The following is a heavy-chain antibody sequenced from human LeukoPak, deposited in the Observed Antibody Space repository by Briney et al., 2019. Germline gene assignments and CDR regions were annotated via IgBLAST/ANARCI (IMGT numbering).Heavy chain of an antibody. V-gene: IGHV3-48*04. D-gene: IGHD1-26*01. Sequence: GGSLRLSCAASGFTFRSYSMHWVRQAPGKGLEWVSYISSTSSTIYYADSVKGRFTISRDNAKNSLYLQMNSLRAEDTAVYYCARDRLGAINPEHAFDIWGQGTMVTVSS. CDR3: ARDRLGAINPEHAFDI. CDR2: ISSTSSTI. J-gene: IGHJ3*02. CDR1: GFTFRSYS.